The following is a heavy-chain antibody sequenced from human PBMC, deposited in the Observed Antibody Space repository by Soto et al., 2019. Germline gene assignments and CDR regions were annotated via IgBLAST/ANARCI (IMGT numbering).Heavy chain of an antibody. CDR3: AKASGGRYPGSRVFDF. Sequence: EVQLLESGGGLVQPGGSLRLSCAASGFTFTSYAMTWVRQVPGEGLEWVSVITDSGDDTLHADSVKVRFTISRDTAKNTLYLLMNSLRPEYTSIYYRAKASGGRYPGSRVFDFWGQGTRVTVSS. CDR1: GFTFTSYA. J-gene: IGHJ4*02. V-gene: IGHV3-23*01. CDR2: ITDSGDDT. D-gene: IGHD3-10*01.